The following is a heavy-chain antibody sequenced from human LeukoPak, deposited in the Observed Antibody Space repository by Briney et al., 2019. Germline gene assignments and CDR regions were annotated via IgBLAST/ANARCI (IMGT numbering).Heavy chain of an antibody. Sequence: SVKVSCKASGGTFSSYAISWVRQAPGQGLEWMGGIIPIFGTANYAQKFQGRVTMTRDTSTSTVYMELSSLRSEDTAVYYCARDPPLAQDSSGYYPNYYMDVWGKGTTVTISS. V-gene: IGHV1-69*05. CDR1: GGTFSSYA. CDR3: ARDPPLAQDSSGYYPNYYMDV. J-gene: IGHJ6*03. D-gene: IGHD3-22*01. CDR2: IIPIFGTA.